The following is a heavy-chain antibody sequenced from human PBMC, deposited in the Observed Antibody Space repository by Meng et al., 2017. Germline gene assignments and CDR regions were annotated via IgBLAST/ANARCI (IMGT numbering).Heavy chain of an antibody. CDR2: IWYDGSNK. D-gene: IGHD3-22*01. V-gene: IGHV3-33*01. CDR3: ARDKRITMIVAEDAFDI. CDR1: GFTFSSYG. J-gene: IGHJ3*02. Sequence: GESLKISCAASGFTFSSYGMHWVRQAPGKGLEWVAVIWYDGSNKYYADSVKGRFTISRDKSKNTLYLQMNSLRAEDTAVYYCARDKRITMIVAEDAFDIWGQGTMVTVSS.